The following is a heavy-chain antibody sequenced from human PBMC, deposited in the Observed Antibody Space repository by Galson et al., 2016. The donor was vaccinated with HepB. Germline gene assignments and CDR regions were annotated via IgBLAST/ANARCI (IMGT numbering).Heavy chain of an antibody. D-gene: IGHD1-26*01. J-gene: IGHJ4*02. CDR1: GFTFSSYS. V-gene: IGHV3-21*01. CDR2: ISSSSSYI. CDR3: ARGDIAGAIFDY. Sequence: SLRLSCAASGFTFSSYSMNWVRQAPGKGLEWVSSISSSSSYISYADSVKGRFTISRDNAKKSLYLQMHSLRAEDKAVYYCARGDIAGAIFDYWGQATLVTVSA.